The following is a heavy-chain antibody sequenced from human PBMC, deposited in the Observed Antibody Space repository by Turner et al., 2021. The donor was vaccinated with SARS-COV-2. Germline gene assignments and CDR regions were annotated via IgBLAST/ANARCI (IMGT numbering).Heavy chain of an antibody. D-gene: IGHD3-3*01. CDR2: NYYRGST. V-gene: IGHV4-59*01. CDR3: ARELRFSWFDP. Sequence: QVQLQESGPGLLKPSATLSLTCTVSGGSINSDFWSWIRQPPGKGLEWIGYNYYRGSTNYNPALKSRVTMSVDTSKNQFSLRLTSVTAADTAMYYCARELRFSWFDPWGHGTLVTVS. J-gene: IGHJ5*02. CDR1: GGSINSDF.